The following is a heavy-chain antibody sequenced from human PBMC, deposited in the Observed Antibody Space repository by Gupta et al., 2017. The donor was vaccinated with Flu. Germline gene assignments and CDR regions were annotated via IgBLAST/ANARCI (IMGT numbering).Heavy chain of an antibody. J-gene: IGHJ4*02. CDR2: ISSSGSTI. V-gene: IGHV3-48*03. Sequence: GKGLEWVSYISSSGSTIYYADSVKGRFTISRDNAKNSLYLQMNSLRAEDTAVYYCARVLVVPAAIRGFYFDYWGQGTLVTVSS. CDR3: ARVLVVPAAIRGFYFDY. D-gene: IGHD2-2*02.